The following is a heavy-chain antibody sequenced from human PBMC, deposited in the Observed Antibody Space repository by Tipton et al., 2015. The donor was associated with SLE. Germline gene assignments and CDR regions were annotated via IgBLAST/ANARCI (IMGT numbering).Heavy chain of an antibody. CDR1: GGSISSSSYY. CDR2: IYYSGST. J-gene: IGHJ6*03. CDR3: ARVQLTGPYNYYPSYMDF. Sequence: TLSLTCTVSGGSISSSSYYWGWIRQPPGKGLEWIGSIYYSGSTYYNPSLKSRVTMSVDTSKNQFSLKLSSVTAADTAVYYCARVQLTGPYNYYPSYMDFWGKGTTVTVSS. V-gene: IGHV4-39*07. D-gene: IGHD2-2*01.